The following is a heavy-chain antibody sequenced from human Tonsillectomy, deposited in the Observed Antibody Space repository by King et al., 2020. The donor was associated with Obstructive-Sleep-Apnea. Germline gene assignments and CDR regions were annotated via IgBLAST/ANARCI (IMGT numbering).Heavy chain of an antibody. Sequence: EVQLVESGGGLVKPGGALRLSCAASGFTFSNAWMIWVRQAPGEGLEWVGRIKSKTDGGTTNYGAPFKGRFTISRDDSKNTLYLQMNSLKTEDTAVYYCTTDSLLWNLDYWGQGTLVTVSS. CDR1: GFTFSNAW. CDR3: TTDSLLWNLDY. D-gene: IGHD1-1*01. J-gene: IGHJ4*02. V-gene: IGHV3-15*01. CDR2: IKSKTDGGTT.